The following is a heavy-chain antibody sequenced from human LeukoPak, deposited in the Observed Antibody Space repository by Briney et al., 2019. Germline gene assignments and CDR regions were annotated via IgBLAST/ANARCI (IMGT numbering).Heavy chain of an antibody. V-gene: IGHV3-53*01. CDR1: GFTVSSNY. CDR2: IYSGGST. CDR3: ARDRRVCSGGSCYSMFDY. D-gene: IGHD2-15*01. J-gene: IGHJ4*02. Sequence: PGGSLRLSCAASGFTVSSNYMSWVRQAPGKGLEWVSVIYSGGSTYYADSVKGRFTISRDNSKNTLYLQMNSLRAEDTAVYYCARDRRVCSGGSCYSMFDYWGQGTLVTVSS.